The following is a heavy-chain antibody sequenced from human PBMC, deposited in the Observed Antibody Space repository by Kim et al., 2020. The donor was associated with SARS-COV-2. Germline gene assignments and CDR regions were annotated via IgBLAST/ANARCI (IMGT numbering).Heavy chain of an antibody. D-gene: IGHD6-19*01. Sequence: GGSLRLSCPASGFTFSDYYMSWIRQAPGKGLEWVSTISSGGGDTYHADSVKGRFTISRDNAKNSLYLQMDSLRADDTAIYYCARDQGQWVVRGFFDYWGQGALVTVSS. J-gene: IGHJ4*02. CDR3: ARDQGQWVVRGFFDY. V-gene: IGHV3-11*01. CDR1: GFTFSDYY. CDR2: ISSGGGDT.